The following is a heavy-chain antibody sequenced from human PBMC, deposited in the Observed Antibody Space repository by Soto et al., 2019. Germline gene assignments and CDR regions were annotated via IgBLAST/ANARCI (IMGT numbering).Heavy chain of an antibody. CDR3: ARGYRYSSGWQRLDAYDI. J-gene: IGHJ3*02. CDR1: GGTFSSYT. V-gene: IGHV1-69*02. CDR2: IIPILGIA. D-gene: IGHD6-19*01. Sequence: SVKVSCKASGGTFSSYTISWVRQAPGQGLEWMGRIIPILGIANYAQKFQGRVTITADKSTSTAYMELSSLRSEDTAVYYCARGYRYSSGWQRLDAYDIWGQGTIVTGSS.